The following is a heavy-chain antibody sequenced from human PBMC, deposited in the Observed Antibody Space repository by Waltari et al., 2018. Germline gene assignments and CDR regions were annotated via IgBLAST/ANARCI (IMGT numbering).Heavy chain of an antibody. J-gene: IGHJ6*02. CDR1: GFRFSNYW. CDR2: ISNDGSSL. V-gene: IGHV3-74*03. D-gene: IGHD3-10*01. CDR3: ARASGLNYYYYYGMDV. Sequence: EEKLLESGGGLLQPGDSLRLSCAASGFRFSNYWMNWVRQAPGKGLVWVERISNDGSSLTYADSVKGRFTISRDNAKNTLFLQMKRLRAEDTAVYYCARASGLNYYYYYGMDVWGQGTTVIVSS.